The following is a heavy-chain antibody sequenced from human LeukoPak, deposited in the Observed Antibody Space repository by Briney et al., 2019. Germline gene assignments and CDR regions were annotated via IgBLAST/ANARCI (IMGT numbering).Heavy chain of an antibody. J-gene: IGHJ5*02. CDR1: GFTFSSYA. Sequence: GGSLRLSCAASGFTFSSYAMHWVRQAPGKGLEWVAVISYDGSNKYYADSVKDRFTVSRDNSKNTVYLQMYSLTAEDTAVYLCARVVLEDFFDTRGYLWFDPWGQGTLVSVSS. CDR2: ISYDGSNK. CDR3: ARVVLEDFFDTRGYLWFDP. D-gene: IGHD3-22*01. V-gene: IGHV3-30*14.